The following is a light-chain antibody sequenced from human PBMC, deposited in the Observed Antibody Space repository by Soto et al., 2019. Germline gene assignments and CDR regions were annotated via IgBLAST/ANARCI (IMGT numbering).Light chain of an antibody. Sequence: QSVLAQAPSASGTPGQRVTISCSGSSSNIGSTTVSWYQQLPGTAPKLLIYRNDQRPSGVPDRFSGSKSGTSGSLAISGLQSEDEADYYCPAWADSRKGSVFGTAPKVTVL. CDR2: RND. CDR1: SSNIGSTT. CDR3: PAWADSRKGSV. J-gene: IGLJ1*01. V-gene: IGLV1-44*01.